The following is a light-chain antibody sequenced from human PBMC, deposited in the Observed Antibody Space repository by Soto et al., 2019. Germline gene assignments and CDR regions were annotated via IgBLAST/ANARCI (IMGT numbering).Light chain of an antibody. J-gene: IGLJ1*01. V-gene: IGLV2-23*01. CDR1: SSHVGSYNL. Sequence: QSALTQPASVSGSHGQSITISCTGTSSHVGSYNLVSWYQQHPGKAPKLMIYEGSKRPSGVSNRFSGSKSVNTASLTISGLQAEYDVDYYCCSYAGSSTLYVFGTGTKLTVL. CDR2: EGS. CDR3: CSYAGSSTLYV.